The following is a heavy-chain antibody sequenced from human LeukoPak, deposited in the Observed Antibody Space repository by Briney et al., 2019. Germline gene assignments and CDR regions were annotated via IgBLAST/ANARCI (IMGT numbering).Heavy chain of an antibody. J-gene: IGHJ4*02. V-gene: IGHV4-59*01. CDR3: ARDMRRHGESGYGFDY. Sequence: SETLSLTCSVSNGSISSVYWSWIRQPPGKGLEWIGNVYYTEYTNYNPSFKSRVTISQDTSKNQSPRKLTSLTAADTAIYYCARDMRRHGESGYGFDYWGQGIRVTVSS. CDR1: NGSISSVY. D-gene: IGHD5-12*01. CDR2: VYYTEYT.